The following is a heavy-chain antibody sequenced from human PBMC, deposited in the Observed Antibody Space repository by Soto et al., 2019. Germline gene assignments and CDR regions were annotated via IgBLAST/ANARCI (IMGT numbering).Heavy chain of an antibody. D-gene: IGHD2-15*01. CDR1: GFTFSSYS. Sequence: EVQLVESGGGLVQPGGSLRLSCAASGFTFSSYSMNWVRQAPGKGLEWVSYISSSSSTIYYADSVKGRFTFSRDNAKNSLYLQMNSLRAEDTAVYYCAREGGYCSGGSCYSTDYYYYYMDVWGKGTTVTVSS. CDR3: AREGGYCSGGSCYSTDYYYYYMDV. J-gene: IGHJ6*03. V-gene: IGHV3-48*01. CDR2: ISSSSSTI.